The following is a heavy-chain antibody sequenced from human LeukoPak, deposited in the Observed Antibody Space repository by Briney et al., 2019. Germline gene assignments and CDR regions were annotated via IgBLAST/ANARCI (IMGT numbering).Heavy chain of an antibody. Sequence: GGSLRLSCEASGFTFGSHAMYWVRQAPGKGLEWVAGIFGSGGSPHYADSVKGRFTISRDNSRSTVYLQINSLRAEDTAVYYCGKTTVGYSSGQKPAWPVDYWGQGTLVTVSS. CDR1: GFTFGSHA. V-gene: IGHV3-23*01. CDR2: IFGSGGSP. CDR3: GKTTVGYSSGQKPAWPVDY. D-gene: IGHD5-18*01. J-gene: IGHJ4*02.